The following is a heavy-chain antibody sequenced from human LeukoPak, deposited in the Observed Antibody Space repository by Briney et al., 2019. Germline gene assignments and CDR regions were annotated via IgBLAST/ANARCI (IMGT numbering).Heavy chain of an antibody. CDR1: GGSISSGGYY. CDR3: AGGFCSGGSCYSN. Sequence: PSETLSLTCTVSGGSISSGGYYWSWIRQHPGKGLEWIGYIYYSGSTYYNPSLKSRVTMSVDTSKNQFSLKLSSVTAADTAVYYCAGGFCSGGSCYSNWGQGALVTVSA. CDR2: IYYSGST. V-gene: IGHV4-31*03. D-gene: IGHD2-15*01. J-gene: IGHJ4*02.